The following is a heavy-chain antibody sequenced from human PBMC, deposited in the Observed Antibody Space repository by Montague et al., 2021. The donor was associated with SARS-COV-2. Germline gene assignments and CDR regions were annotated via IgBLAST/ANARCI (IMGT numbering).Heavy chain of an antibody. CDR3: ARQLPSYCATNKCYSYYFDG. CDR1: GGSISSPAYY. CDR2: ISYTGRT. Sequence: SETLSLTCTVSGGSISSPAYYWGWIRQSPGKGLEWIGSISYTGRTYYNPSLRSRVSFSMDTSKNHFSLSLSSVTVADTAVYFCARQLPSYCATNKCYSYYFDGWGQGALVTVSS. D-gene: IGHD2-8*01. V-gene: IGHV4-39*01. J-gene: IGHJ4*02.